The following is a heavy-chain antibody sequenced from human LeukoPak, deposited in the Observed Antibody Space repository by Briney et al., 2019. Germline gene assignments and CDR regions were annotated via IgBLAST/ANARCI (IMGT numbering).Heavy chain of an antibody. CDR1: GGSISSSSYY. CDR3: ASTFERGFGDAFDI. D-gene: IGHD3-10*01. CDR2: IYYSGST. V-gene: IGHV4-39*07. Sequence: PSETLSLTCTVSGGSISSSSYYWGWIRQPPGKGLEWIGSIYYSGSTYYNPSLKSRVTISVDTSKNQFSLKLSSVTAADTAVYYCASTFERGFGDAFDIWGQGTMVTVSS. J-gene: IGHJ3*02.